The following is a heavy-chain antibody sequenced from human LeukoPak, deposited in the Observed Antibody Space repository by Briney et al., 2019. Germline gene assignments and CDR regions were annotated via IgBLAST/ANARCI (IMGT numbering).Heavy chain of an antibody. CDR2: IYHSGRT. V-gene: IGHV4-39*01. CDR1: GASISSSNYY. D-gene: IGHD2-15*01. J-gene: IGHJ4*02. Sequence: PSETLSLTCSVSGASISSSNYYWAWIRQPPRKGLEGIGSIYHSGRTYYNPSLKGRVTISVDTSKNQFSLKLSSVTAADTAVYYCARHDPVVAAFDYWGQGTLVTVSS. CDR3: ARHDPVVAAFDY.